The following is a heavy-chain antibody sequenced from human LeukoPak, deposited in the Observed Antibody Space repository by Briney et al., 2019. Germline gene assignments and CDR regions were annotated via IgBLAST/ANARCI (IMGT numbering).Heavy chain of an antibody. CDR1: GGSISSSSYY. D-gene: IGHD2-15*01. Sequence: PSETLSLTCTVSGGSISSSSYYWGWIRQPPGKGLEWIGSIYYSGSTYYNPSLKSRVTISVDTSKNQFSLKLSSVTAADTAVYYCARGGNIVVVVAATRGAFDIWGQGTMVTVSS. J-gene: IGHJ3*02. V-gene: IGHV4-39*01. CDR3: ARGGNIVVVVAATRGAFDI. CDR2: IYYSGST.